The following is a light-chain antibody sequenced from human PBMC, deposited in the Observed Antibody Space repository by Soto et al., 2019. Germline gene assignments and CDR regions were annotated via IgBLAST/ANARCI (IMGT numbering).Light chain of an antibody. CDR3: AAWDDSLNGRV. V-gene: IGLV1-44*01. CDR1: SSNIGSNT. CDR2: SNN. J-gene: IGLJ3*02. Sequence: QSVLTQPPSASGTPGQRVTISCSGSSSNIGSNTVNWHQQLPGTAPKLLIYSNNQRPAGVPDRFSGSKSGTSASLVISGLQSEDEADYYCAAWDDSLNGRVFGGGTKLTVL.